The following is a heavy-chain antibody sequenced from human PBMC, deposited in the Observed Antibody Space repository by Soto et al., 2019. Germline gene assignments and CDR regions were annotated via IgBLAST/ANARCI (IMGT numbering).Heavy chain of an antibody. Sequence: QVQLVQSGAEVKKPGASVKVSCKASGYTFTSYDINWVRQATGQGLEWMGWMNPNSGNTGYAQKFKGRVTMTRNTSISTGYMELSSLRSEDTAVYYCARGRDYYDSSGYGYWGQGTLVTVSS. CDR1: GYTFTSYD. CDR3: ARGRDYYDSSGYGY. CDR2: MNPNSGNT. J-gene: IGHJ4*02. V-gene: IGHV1-8*01. D-gene: IGHD3-22*01.